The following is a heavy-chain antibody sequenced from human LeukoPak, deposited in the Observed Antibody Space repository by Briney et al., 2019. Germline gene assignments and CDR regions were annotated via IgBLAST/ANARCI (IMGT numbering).Heavy chain of an antibody. Sequence: PGGSLRLSCAASGFTFSSYGMHWVRQAPGKGLEWVAVISYDGSNKYYADSVKGRFTISRDNSKNTLYLQMNGLRAEDTAVYYCAKDLYLQYCRGSACYLNYYNMDVWGQGTTVAVS. CDR2: ISYDGSNK. D-gene: IGHD2-15*01. J-gene: IGHJ6*02. V-gene: IGHV3-30*18. CDR3: AKDLYLQYCRGSACYLNYYNMDV. CDR1: GFTFSSYG.